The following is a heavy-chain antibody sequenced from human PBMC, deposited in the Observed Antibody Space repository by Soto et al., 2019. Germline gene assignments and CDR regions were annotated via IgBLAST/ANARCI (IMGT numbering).Heavy chain of an antibody. CDR2: IIVGSGNT. V-gene: IGHV1-58*01. CDR3: ATDGVIFHDAFDI. D-gene: IGHD2-21*01. J-gene: IGHJ3*02. CDR1: GFTFTNSA. Sequence: GASVKVSCKTSGFTFTNSAVQWVRQARGQRLEWIGWIIVGSGNTNYLQNLQGRITITRDTSTGTAFMELSGLTSDDTAVYYCATDGVIFHDAFDIWG.